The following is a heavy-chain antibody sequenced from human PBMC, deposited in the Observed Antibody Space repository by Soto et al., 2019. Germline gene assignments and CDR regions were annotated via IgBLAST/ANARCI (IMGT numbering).Heavy chain of an antibody. Sequence: QVQLVESGGGVVQPGRSLRLSCAASGFTFSSYAMHWVRQAPGKGLEWVAVISYDGSNKYYADSVKGRFTISRDNSKNTLYLRMNSLRAEDTAVYYCARGVGAAAGTVWFDPWGQGTLVTVSS. CDR1: GFTFSSYA. J-gene: IGHJ5*02. CDR2: ISYDGSNK. D-gene: IGHD6-13*01. CDR3: ARGVGAAAGTVWFDP. V-gene: IGHV3-30-3*01.